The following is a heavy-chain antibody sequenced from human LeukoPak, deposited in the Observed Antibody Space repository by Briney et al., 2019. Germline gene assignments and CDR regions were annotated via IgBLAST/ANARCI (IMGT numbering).Heavy chain of an antibody. V-gene: IGHV1-18*01. D-gene: IGHD6-13*01. Sequence: ASVKASCKASGYTFTSYGISRLRQAPGQRLEWMGWISAYNGNTNYAQKLQGRVTMTTDTSTSTAYMELRSLRSDDTAVYYCARYFLAAAALGYWGQGTRVSVSS. CDR2: ISAYNGNT. J-gene: IGHJ4*02. CDR3: ARYFLAAAALGY. CDR1: GYTFTSYG.